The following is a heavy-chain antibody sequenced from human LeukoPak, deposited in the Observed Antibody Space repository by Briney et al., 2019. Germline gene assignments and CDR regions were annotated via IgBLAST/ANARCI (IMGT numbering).Heavy chain of an antibody. V-gene: IGHV3-21*01. CDR3: ARMTRSYYDFWSGYFWFDP. J-gene: IGHJ5*02. CDR1: GFTFSSYS. D-gene: IGHD3-3*01. CDR2: ISSSSSYI. Sequence: GGSLRLSCAASGFTFSSYSMNWVRQAPGKGLEWVSSISSSSSYIYYADSVKGRFTISRDNAKNSLYLQMNNLRAEDTAAYYCARMTRSYYDFWSGYFWFDPWGQGTLVTVSS.